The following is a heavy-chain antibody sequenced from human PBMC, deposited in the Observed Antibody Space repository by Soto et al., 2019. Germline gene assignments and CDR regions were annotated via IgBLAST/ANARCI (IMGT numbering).Heavy chain of an antibody. CDR1: GGTFSSYA. J-gene: IGHJ6*02. CDR3: ASHGPRGYSSSQPPNYYYYYGMDV. CDR2: IIPIFGTA. D-gene: IGHD6-13*01. V-gene: IGHV1-69*13. Sequence: GASVKVSCKASGGTFSSYAISWVRQAPGQGLEWMGGIIPIFGTANYAQKFQGRVTITADESTSTAYMELSSLRSEDTAVYYCASHGPRGYSSSQPPNYYYYYGMDVWGQGTTVTVSS.